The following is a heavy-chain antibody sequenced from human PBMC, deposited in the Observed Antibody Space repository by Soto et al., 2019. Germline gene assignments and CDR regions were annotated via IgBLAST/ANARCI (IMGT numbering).Heavy chain of an antibody. CDR3: AREWEAGDFDAFDI. V-gene: IGHV4-59*01. CDR2: IYYSGST. CDR1: GGSISSYY. Sequence: SETLSLTCTVSGGSISSYYWSWIRQPPGKGLEWIGYIYYSGSTNYNPSLKSRVTISVDTSKNQFSLKLSSVTAADTAVYYCAREWEAGDFDAFDIWGQGTMVTVSS. J-gene: IGHJ3*02. D-gene: IGHD1-26*01.